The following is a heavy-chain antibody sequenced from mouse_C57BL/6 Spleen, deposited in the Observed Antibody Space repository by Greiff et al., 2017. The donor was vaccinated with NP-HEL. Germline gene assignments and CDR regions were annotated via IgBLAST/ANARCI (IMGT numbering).Heavy chain of an antibody. Sequence: EVHLVESGGGLVKPGGSLKLSCAASGFTFSDYGMHWVRQAPEKGLEWVAYISSGSSTIYYADTVKGRFTISRDNAKNTLFLQMTSLRSEDTAMYYCARAITTSYWYFDVWGTGTTVTVSS. J-gene: IGHJ1*03. CDR2: ISSGSSTI. V-gene: IGHV5-17*01. CDR1: GFTFSDYG. D-gene: IGHD2-4*01. CDR3: ARAITTSYWYFDV.